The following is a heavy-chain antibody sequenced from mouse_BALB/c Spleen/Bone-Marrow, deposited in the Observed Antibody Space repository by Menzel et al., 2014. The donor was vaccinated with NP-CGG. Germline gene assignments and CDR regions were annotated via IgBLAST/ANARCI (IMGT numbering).Heavy chain of an antibody. CDR3: ARWLQAMEY. CDR2: ISTYYGNT. D-gene: IGHD2-2*01. J-gene: IGHJ4*01. Sequence: QVQLQQSGPELVRPGVSVKISCKGSGYTFTDYAMHWVKQSHAKSLEWIGVISTYYGNTNYNQKFKGRATMTVDKSSSTAYMELARLTSEDSAIYYCARWLQAMEYWGQGTSVTVSS. V-gene: IGHV1-67*01. CDR1: GYTFTDYA.